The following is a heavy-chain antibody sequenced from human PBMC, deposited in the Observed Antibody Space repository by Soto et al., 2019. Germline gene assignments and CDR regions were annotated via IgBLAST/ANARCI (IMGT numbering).Heavy chain of an antibody. CDR1: GFTVTRNY. Sequence: QLVESGGGLIQPGGSLRLSCAASGFTVTRNYMTWVRLAPGKGLECVLTIHTGGKTYYTDSVKGRFTVSRDESKNTLFLQMSTLRVEDTGVYYCATGGSKRVRGAIVEVFHLEFWGRGTVVTVSS. V-gene: IGHV3-53*02. D-gene: IGHD3-10*01. J-gene: IGHJ4*02. CDR2: IHTGGKT. CDR3: ATGGSKRVRGAIVEVFHLEF.